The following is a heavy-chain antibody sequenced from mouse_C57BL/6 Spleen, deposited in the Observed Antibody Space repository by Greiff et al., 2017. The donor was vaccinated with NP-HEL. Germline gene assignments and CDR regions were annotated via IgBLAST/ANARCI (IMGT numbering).Heavy chain of an antibody. CDR1: GFTFSSYA. D-gene: IGHD3-2*02. CDR2: ISSGGDYI. Sequence: EVMLVESGEGLVKPGGSLKLSCAASGFTFSSYAMSWVRQTPEKRLEWVAYISSGGDYIYYADTVKGRFTISRDNARNTLYLQMSSLKSEDTAMYYCTRVQTAQATYYYAMDYWGQGTSVTVSS. V-gene: IGHV5-9-1*02. CDR3: TRVQTAQATYYYAMDY. J-gene: IGHJ4*01.